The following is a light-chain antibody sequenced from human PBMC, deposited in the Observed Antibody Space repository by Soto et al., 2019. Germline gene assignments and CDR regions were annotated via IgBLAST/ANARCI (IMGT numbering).Light chain of an antibody. J-gene: IGLJ3*02. Sequence: QSALTQPRSVSGSPGQSVTISCTGTNSDIGGYNYVSWHQQHPGKAPKVMIYDVSRRPSGVPDRFSGSKSGNTASLTISGLQAEDEADYYCCSYAGTYNFWVFGGGTKVTVL. CDR3: CSYAGTYNFWV. CDR1: NSDIGGYNY. CDR2: DVS. V-gene: IGLV2-11*01.